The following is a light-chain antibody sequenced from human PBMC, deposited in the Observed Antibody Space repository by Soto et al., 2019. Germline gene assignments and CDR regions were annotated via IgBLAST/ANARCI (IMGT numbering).Light chain of an antibody. CDR3: QQRSNWQYT. V-gene: IGKV3-11*01. J-gene: IGKJ2*01. CDR2: DAS. CDR1: QSVSSY. Sequence: EIVLTQSPATLSLSPGERATLSCRASQSVSSYLAWYQQKPGQAPRLLIYDASNRATGIPARFSGNGSGTDFTLTISSLEPEDFAVYYCQQRSNWQYTFGQGTKLEIK.